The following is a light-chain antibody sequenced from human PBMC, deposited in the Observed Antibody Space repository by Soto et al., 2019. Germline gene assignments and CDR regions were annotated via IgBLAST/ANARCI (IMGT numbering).Light chain of an antibody. CDR2: GVS. CDR1: QGISHY. J-gene: IGKJ4*01. CDR3: QQSYDAQFT. Sequence: DIQLTQSPSSLSASVGDEVTMTCRASQGISHYLTWYQQKPGRAPTLLIYGVSTLQSGVPSRFSGGGSGTDFTLTISNLQLEDFATYYCQQSYDAQFTFGGGTRVEIK. V-gene: IGKV1-39*01.